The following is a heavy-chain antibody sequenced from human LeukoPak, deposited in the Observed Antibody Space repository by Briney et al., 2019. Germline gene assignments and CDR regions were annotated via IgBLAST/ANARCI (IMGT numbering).Heavy chain of an antibody. J-gene: IGHJ4*02. V-gene: IGHV3-74*01. CDR3: ARELPFDY. CDR2: INNDGVST. Sequence: GGSLRLSCATSGFTLSSYWMHWVRHVPGKGLEWLSRINNDGVSTSYADSVKGRFTISRDNAKNTLYLQMNSLRAEDTAVYYCARELPFDYWGQGTLVTVSS. CDR1: GFTLSSYW. D-gene: IGHD2-15*01.